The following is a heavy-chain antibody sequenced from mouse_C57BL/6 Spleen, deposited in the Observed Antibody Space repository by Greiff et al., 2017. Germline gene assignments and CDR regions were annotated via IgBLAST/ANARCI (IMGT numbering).Heavy chain of an antibody. Sequence: DVQLVESGGGLVKPGGSLKLSCAASGFTFSDYGMHWVRQAPEKGLEWVAYISSGSSTIYYADTVKGRFTISRDNAKNTLFLQMTSLRSEDTAMYYCARTFITTVVAPDYWGQGTTLTVSS. CDR1: GFTFSDYG. J-gene: IGHJ2*01. CDR3: ARTFITTVVAPDY. V-gene: IGHV5-17*01. CDR2: ISSGSSTI. D-gene: IGHD1-1*01.